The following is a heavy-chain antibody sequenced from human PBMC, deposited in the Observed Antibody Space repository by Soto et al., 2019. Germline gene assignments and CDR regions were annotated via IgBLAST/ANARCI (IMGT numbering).Heavy chain of an antibody. Sequence: ASVKVSCKASGGTFSSYAISWLRQAPGQGLEWMGGIIPIFGTANYAQKFQGRVTITADESTSTAYMELSSLRSEDTAVYYCARSPGIAAADAFDIWGQGTMVT. CDR1: GGTFSSYA. V-gene: IGHV1-69*13. CDR2: IIPIFGTA. D-gene: IGHD6-13*01. J-gene: IGHJ3*02. CDR3: ARSPGIAAADAFDI.